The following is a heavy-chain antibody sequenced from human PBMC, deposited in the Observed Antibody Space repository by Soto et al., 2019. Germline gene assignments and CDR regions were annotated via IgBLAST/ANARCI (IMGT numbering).Heavy chain of an antibody. Sequence: PSQTLSLTCAISGDTVSSNSAALNWIRQSPSRGLEWLGRTYYRSKWYSGSAVSVKRRISISPDTSKNRFSLQLNSVTPDDTAVYYCARSGPGGYIDYWGRGTLVTVSS. CDR2: TYYRSKWYS. D-gene: IGHD3-22*01. CDR1: GDTVSSNSAA. V-gene: IGHV6-1*01. CDR3: ARSGPGGYIDY. J-gene: IGHJ4*02.